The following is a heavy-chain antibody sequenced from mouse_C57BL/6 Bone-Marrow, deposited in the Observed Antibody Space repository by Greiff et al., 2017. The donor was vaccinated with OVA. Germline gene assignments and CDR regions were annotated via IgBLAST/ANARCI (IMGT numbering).Heavy chain of an antibody. J-gene: IGHJ4*01. CDR2: ISYDGSN. V-gene: IGHV3-6*01. CDR3: ARKYDYEAMDY. Sequence: DVHLVESGPGLVKPSQSLSLTCSVTGYSITSGYYWNWIRQFPGNKLEWMGYISYDGSNNYNPSLKNRISITRDTSKNQFFLKLNSVTTEDTATYYCARKYDYEAMDYWGQGTSVTVSS. D-gene: IGHD5-1-1*01. CDR1: GYSITSGYY.